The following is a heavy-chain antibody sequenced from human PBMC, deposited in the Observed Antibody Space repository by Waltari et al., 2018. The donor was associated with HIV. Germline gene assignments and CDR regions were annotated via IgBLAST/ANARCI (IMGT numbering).Heavy chain of an antibody. D-gene: IGHD4-17*01. J-gene: IGHJ4*02. V-gene: IGHV1-69*01. CDR2: IIPIFGTA. CDR3: AHSSLYGDYGY. CDR1: DGTSSSYA. Sequence: QVQLVPSGAEVQKPGSSVKVSCKASDGTSSSYALNWVRQAPGQGLEWMGGIIPIFGTANYAQKFQGRVTRTADESTSTAYMGLSSLRSEDTAVYYCAHSSLYGDYGYWGQGTLVTVSS.